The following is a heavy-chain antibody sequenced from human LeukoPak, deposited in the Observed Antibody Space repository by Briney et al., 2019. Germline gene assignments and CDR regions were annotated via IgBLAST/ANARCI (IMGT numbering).Heavy chain of an antibody. CDR3: ARDRGTWNDDGFDY. V-gene: IGHV4-39*07. CDR1: GGSISSSNYN. D-gene: IGHD1-1*01. J-gene: IGHJ4*02. CDR2: ISDSGRT. Sequence: SETLSLTCIVSGGSISSSNYNWGWIRQAPGKGLEWIGNISDSGRTYYNPSLKSRVTISVDTSKNQFSLKLSSVTAADTAVYYCARDRGTWNDDGFDYWGQGTLVTVSS.